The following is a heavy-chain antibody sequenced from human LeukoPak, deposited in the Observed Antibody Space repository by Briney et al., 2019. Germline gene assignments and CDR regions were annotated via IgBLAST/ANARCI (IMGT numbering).Heavy chain of an antibody. V-gene: IGHV1-2*02. CDR1: GYSFTGYY. D-gene: IGHD6-13*01. CDR3: ARSYSSSYYWFDP. J-gene: IGHJ5*02. Sequence: ASLKVSCKASGYSFTGYYMNWVRQAPGQGLEWMGWINPNSGGTNYAQTFQGRVTMTRDTSISTAYMELRKLRSDDTAVYYCARSYSSSYYWFDPWGQGTLVTVSS. CDR2: INPNSGGT.